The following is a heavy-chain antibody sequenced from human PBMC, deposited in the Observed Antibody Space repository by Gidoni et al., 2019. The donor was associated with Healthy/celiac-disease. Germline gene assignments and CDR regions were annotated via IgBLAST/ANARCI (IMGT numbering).Heavy chain of an antibody. Sequence: QVQLVESGGGVVQPGRSLRLSCAASGFTFSSDAMHWVRQAPGKGLEWVAVISYDGSNKYYADSVKGRFTISRDNSKNTLYLQMNSLRAEDTAVYYCAREVRDCGGDCYYDAFDIWGQGTMVTVSS. D-gene: IGHD2-21*02. CDR1: GFTFSSDA. CDR3: AREVRDCGGDCYYDAFDI. CDR2: ISYDGSNK. J-gene: IGHJ3*02. V-gene: IGHV3-30-3*01.